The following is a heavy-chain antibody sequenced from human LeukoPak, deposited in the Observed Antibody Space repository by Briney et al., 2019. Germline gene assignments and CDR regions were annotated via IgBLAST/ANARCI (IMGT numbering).Heavy chain of an antibody. Sequence: PGGSLRLSCAASGFTFSSYEMNWVRQAPGKGLDWVSYISSSGSTIYYADSVKGRFTISRDNAKNSLYLQMNSLRAEDTAVYYCARVGGSSSSWEAFDIWGQGTMVTVSS. V-gene: IGHV3-48*03. CDR2: ISSSGSTI. CDR1: GFTFSSYE. D-gene: IGHD6-13*01. CDR3: ARVGGSSSSWEAFDI. J-gene: IGHJ3*02.